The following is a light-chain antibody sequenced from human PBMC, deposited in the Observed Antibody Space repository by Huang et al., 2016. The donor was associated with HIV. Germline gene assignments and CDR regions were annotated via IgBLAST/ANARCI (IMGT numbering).Light chain of an antibody. CDR2: GAS. CDR1: QSVATN. CDR3: QHYKT. Sequence: EMVMTQSPATLSVSPGETVTLSCRTSQSVATNLAWDQQKPGQAPRLLIYGASTRATDIPARFSGSGSGTEFTLTITSLQSEDFAVYSCQHYKTFGRGTKLEIK. V-gene: IGKV3-15*01. J-gene: IGKJ2*01.